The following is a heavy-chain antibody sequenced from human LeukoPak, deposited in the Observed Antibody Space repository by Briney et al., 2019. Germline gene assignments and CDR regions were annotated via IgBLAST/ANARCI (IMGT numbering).Heavy chain of an antibody. V-gene: IGHV4-39*01. CDR2: IYYSGST. Sequence: SETLSLTRTVSGGSISSSSYYWGWIRQPPGKGLEWIGSIYYSGSTYYNPSLKSRFTISVDTSKNQFSLKLSSVTAADTAVYYCASLNDYSNSNFDYWGQGTLVTVSS. D-gene: IGHD4-11*01. CDR3: ASLNDYSNSNFDY. CDR1: GGSISSSSYY. J-gene: IGHJ4*02.